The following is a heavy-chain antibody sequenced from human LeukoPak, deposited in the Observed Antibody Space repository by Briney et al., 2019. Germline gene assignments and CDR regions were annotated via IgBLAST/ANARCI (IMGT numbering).Heavy chain of an antibody. D-gene: IGHD5-24*01. J-gene: IGHJ4*02. CDR1: GYTFTAYF. V-gene: IGHV1-46*01. Sequence: ASVKVSCKTSGYTFTAYFMHWVRQAPGHGPEWLGILNPGNDYTRSAQIFQDRLTMTRDTSTSTIYMELRSLTSGDTAVYYCARAHNQHFDYWGQGTLVTVSS. CDR3: ARAHNQHFDY. CDR2: LNPGNDYT.